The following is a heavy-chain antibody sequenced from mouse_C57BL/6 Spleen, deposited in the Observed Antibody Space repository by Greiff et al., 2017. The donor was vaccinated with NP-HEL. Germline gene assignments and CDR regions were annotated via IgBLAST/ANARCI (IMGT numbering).Heavy chain of an antibody. J-gene: IGHJ3*01. Sequence: VMLVESGAELVKPGASVKMSCKASGYTFTTYPIEWMKQNHGKSLEWIGNFHPYNDDTKYNEKFKGKATLTVEKSSSTVYLELSRLTSDDSAVYYCARRDNWDSWFAYWGQGTLVTVSA. CDR2: FHPYNDDT. CDR1: GYTFTTYP. CDR3: ARRDNWDSWFAY. V-gene: IGHV1-47*01. D-gene: IGHD4-1*01.